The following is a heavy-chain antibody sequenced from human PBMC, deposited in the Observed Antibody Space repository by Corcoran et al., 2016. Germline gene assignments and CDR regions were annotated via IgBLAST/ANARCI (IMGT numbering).Heavy chain of an antibody. CDR2: IYSGGST. V-gene: IGHV3-53*01. J-gene: IGHJ6*02. Sequence: EVQLVESGGGLIQPGGSLRLSCAASGFTVSSNYMSWVRQAPGKGLEWVSVIYSGGSTYYADSVKGRFTISRDNSKNTLYLQMNSLRAEDTAVYYCARGIAAAGDYYYYGMDVWGQGTTVTVSS. CDR1: GFTVSSNY. CDR3: ARGIAAAGDYYYYGMDV. D-gene: IGHD6-13*01.